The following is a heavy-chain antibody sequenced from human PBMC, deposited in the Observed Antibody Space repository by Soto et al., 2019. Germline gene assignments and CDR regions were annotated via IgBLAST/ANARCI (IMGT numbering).Heavy chain of an antibody. CDR1: GFTFSSYA. J-gene: IGHJ3*02. Sequence: PGGYLRLSCAASGFTFSSYAMSWVRQAPGKGLEWVSAISGSGGSTYYADSVKGRFTISRDNSKNTLYLQMNSLRAEDTAVYYCAKDGGRPTWLASDIWGQGTMVTVSS. CDR3: AKDGGRPTWLASDI. CDR2: ISGSGGST. D-gene: IGHD3-22*01. V-gene: IGHV3-23*01.